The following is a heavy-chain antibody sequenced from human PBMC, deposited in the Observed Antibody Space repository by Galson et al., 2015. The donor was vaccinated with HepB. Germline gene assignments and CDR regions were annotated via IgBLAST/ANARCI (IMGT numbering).Heavy chain of an antibody. Sequence: SVKVSCKASGYTFTSYDINWVRQATGQGLEWMGWMNPNSGNTGYAQKFQGRVTMTRNTSISTAYMELSSLRSEDTAVYYCARGGDCSGGSCYIDMDYYYYGMDVWGQGTTVTVSS. CDR2: MNPNSGNT. CDR3: ARGGDCSGGSCYIDMDYYYYGMDV. J-gene: IGHJ6*02. V-gene: IGHV1-8*01. D-gene: IGHD2-15*01. CDR1: GYTFTSYD.